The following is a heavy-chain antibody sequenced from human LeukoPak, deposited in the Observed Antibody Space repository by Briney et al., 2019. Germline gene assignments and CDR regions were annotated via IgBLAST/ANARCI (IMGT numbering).Heavy chain of an antibody. CDR1: GGSISGYY. V-gene: IGHV4-59*08. D-gene: IGHD1-1*01. CDR2: IYYSGST. Sequence: PSETLSLTCTVSGGSISGYYWSWIRQPPGKGLEWIGYIYYSGSTKYNPSLKSRVIISADTSMNHFSLKLSSVTAADTAVYYCARHGIPSFYGMDVWGQGTTVTVSS. J-gene: IGHJ6*02. CDR3: ARHGIPSFYGMDV.